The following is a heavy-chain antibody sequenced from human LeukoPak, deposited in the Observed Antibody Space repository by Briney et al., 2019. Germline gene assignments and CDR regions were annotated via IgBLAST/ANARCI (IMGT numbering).Heavy chain of an antibody. CDR3: AKDLGSGLLWFGELSRAFDY. J-gene: IGHJ4*02. V-gene: IGHV3-21*04. Sequence: GGSLRLSCAASGFTFSSYSMNWVRQAPGKGLEWVSSISSSSSYIYYADSVKGRFTISRDNAKNSLYLQMNSLRAEDTAVYYCAKDLGSGLLWFGELSRAFDYWGQGTLVTVSS. CDR2: ISSSSSYI. CDR1: GFTFSSYS. D-gene: IGHD3-10*01.